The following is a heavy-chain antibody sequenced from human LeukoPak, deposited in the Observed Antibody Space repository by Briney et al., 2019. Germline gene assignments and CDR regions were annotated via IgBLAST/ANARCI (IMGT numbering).Heavy chain of an antibody. V-gene: IGHV3-33*01. CDR1: GFSFSTYG. D-gene: IGHD6-13*01. CDR2: IWYDGSNE. CDR3: ARPAYSSSWYLYY. J-gene: IGHJ4*02. Sequence: GGSLRLSCAASGFSFSTYGMHWVRQVPGKGLEWVAFIWYDGSNEYYADSVKGRFTISRDRSNNTLYLQLNSLRAEDTAVYYCARPAYSSSWYLYYWGQGTLVTVSS.